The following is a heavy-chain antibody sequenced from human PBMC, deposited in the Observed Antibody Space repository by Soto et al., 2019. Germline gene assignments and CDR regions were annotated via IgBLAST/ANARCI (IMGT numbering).Heavy chain of an antibody. CDR2: ISAYNGNT. V-gene: IGHV1-18*01. CDR3: ARDSPPPRE. CDR1: GYTFTSYH. J-gene: IGHJ4*02. Sequence: QVQLVQSGAEVKKPGASVKVSCKASGYTFTSYHITWVRQAPGQGLEWMGWISAYNGNTNYAQKLQGRVTMTTDTSTSTAYMELRIVSSDGTAVFYCARDSPPPREWGQGTRVTVSS.